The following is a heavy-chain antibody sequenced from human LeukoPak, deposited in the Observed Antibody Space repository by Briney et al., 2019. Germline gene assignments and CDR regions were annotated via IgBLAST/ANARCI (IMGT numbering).Heavy chain of an antibody. Sequence: SETLSFTCTVSGGSISSYYWSWLWQPPGKGLEWIGYIYYSGSTNYNPSLKSRVTISVDTSKNQFSPKLSSVTAADTAVYYCARGDFYAVDIWGQGTMVTVSS. J-gene: IGHJ3*02. V-gene: IGHV4-59*01. CDR3: ARGDFYAVDI. D-gene: IGHD2/OR15-2a*01. CDR2: IYYSGST. CDR1: GGSISSYY.